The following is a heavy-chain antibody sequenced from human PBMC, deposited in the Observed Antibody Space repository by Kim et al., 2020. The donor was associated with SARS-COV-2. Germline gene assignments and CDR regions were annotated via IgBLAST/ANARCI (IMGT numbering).Heavy chain of an antibody. CDR3: AAEFPYEGGSGY. D-gene: IGHD3-10*01. Sequence: SVKVSCKASGFTFTSSAVQWVRQARGQRLEWIGWIVVGSGNTNYAQKFQERVTITRDMSTSTAYMELSSLRSEDTAVYYCAAEFPYEGGSGYWGQGTLVTVSS. J-gene: IGHJ4*02. CDR1: GFTFTSSA. CDR2: IVVGSGNT. V-gene: IGHV1-58*01.